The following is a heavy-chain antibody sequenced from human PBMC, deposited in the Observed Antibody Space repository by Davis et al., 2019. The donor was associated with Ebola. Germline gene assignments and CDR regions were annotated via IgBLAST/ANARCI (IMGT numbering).Heavy chain of an antibody. CDR2: IIPIFGTA. Sequence: SVKVSCKASGGTFSSYGISWVRQAPGQGLEWMGGIIPIFGTANYAQKFQGRVTITADESTSTAYMELSSLRSEDTAVYYCTRGYSPKCRGGDCVNDFWGQGTLVTVSS. CDR1: GGTFSSYG. J-gene: IGHJ4*02. D-gene: IGHD2-21*01. CDR3: TRGYSPKCRGGDCVNDF. V-gene: IGHV1-69*13.